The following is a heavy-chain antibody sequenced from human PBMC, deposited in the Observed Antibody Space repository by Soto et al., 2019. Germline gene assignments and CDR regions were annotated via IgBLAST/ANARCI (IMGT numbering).Heavy chain of an antibody. V-gene: IGHV1-69*02. CDR2: IIPILGIA. J-gene: IGHJ3*02. D-gene: IGHD2-15*01. CDR3: ASDLGYCSGGSGYSMSGAFDI. CDR1: GGTFSSYT. Sequence: QVQLVQSGAEVKKPGSSVKVSCKASGGTFSSYTISWVRQAPGQGLEWMGRIIPILGIANYAQKFQGRVTITADKSTSTAYMELSSLRSEDTAVYYCASDLGYCSGGSGYSMSGAFDIWGQGTMVTVSS.